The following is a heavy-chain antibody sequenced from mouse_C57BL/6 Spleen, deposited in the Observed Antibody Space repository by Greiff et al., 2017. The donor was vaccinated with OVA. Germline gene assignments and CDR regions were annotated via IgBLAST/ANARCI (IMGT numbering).Heavy chain of an antibody. D-gene: IGHD2-5*01. CDR3: ARSSNYRFAY. V-gene: IGHV1-69*01. Sequence: QVQLQQSGAELVMPGASVKLSCKASGYTFTSYWMHWVKQRPGQGLEWIGEIDPSDSYTNYNQKFKGKSTLTVDKSSSTAYMQLSSLTSEDAAVYYCARSSNYRFAYWGQGTLVTVSA. CDR1: GYTFTSYW. J-gene: IGHJ3*01. CDR2: IDPSDSYT.